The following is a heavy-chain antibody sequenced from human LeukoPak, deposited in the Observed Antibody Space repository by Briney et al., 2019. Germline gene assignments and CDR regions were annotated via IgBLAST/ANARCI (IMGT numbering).Heavy chain of an antibody. CDR3: TRNLYSSSLIVD. D-gene: IGHD6-13*01. V-gene: IGHV3-49*04. J-gene: IGHJ6*02. CDR2: IRTKAFGATT. Sequence: GGSLRLSCTPSGFTFADFGMSWVRQSPGKGLEWVGFIRTKAFGATTVYAASVKGRFTISRDDSKSVAYLQVNSLKTEDTALYYCTRNLYSSSLIVDWGQGTTVTVSS. CDR1: GFTFADFG.